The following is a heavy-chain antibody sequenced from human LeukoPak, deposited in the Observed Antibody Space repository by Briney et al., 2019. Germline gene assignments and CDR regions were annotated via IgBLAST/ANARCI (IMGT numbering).Heavy chain of an antibody. V-gene: IGHV1-2*02. D-gene: IGHD3-3*01. Sequence: GASVKVSCKASGYTFTGYYMHWVRQAPGQGLEWMGWINPNSGGTNYAQKFQGRVTMTRDTSISTAYMELSRLRSDDTAVYYCARDPSITIFGVIQWGQGTLVTVSS. CDR3: ARDPSITIFGVIQ. CDR1: GYTFTGYY. J-gene: IGHJ4*02. CDR2: INPNSGGT.